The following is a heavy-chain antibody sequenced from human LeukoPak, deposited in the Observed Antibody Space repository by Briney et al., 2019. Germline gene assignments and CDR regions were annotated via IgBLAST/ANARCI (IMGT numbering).Heavy chain of an antibody. CDR3: AREMEMATTLFDY. CDR1: GGTFSSYA. D-gene: IGHD5-24*01. V-gene: IGHV1-69*04. J-gene: IGHJ4*02. Sequence: ASVKVSCKASGGTFSSYAVSWVRQAPGQGLEWMGRIIPILGIANYAQKFQGRVTITAHKSTSTAYMELSSLRSEDTAVYYCAREMEMATTLFDYWGQGTLVTVSS. CDR2: IIPILGIA.